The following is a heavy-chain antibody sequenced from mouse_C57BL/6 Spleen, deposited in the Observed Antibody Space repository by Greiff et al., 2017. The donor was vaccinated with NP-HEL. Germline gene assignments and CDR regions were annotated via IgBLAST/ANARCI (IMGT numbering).Heavy chain of an antibody. CDR2: IDPSDSYT. V-gene: IGHV1-69*01. CDR1: GYTFTSYW. CDR3: ARTAQVAMDY. J-gene: IGHJ4*01. Sequence: QVQLQQSGAELVMPGASVKLSCKASGYTFTSYWMHWVKQRPGQGLEWIGEIDPSDSYTNYNQKFKGKSTLTVDKSSSTAYMQLSSLTSEDSAVYYCARTAQVAMDYWGQGTSVTVSS. D-gene: IGHD3-2*02.